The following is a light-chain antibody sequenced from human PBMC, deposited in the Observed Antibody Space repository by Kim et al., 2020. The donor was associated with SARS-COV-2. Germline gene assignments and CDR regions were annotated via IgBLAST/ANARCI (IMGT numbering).Light chain of an antibody. J-gene: IGLJ3*02. CDR3: QAWDSSNLV. Sequence: SYELTQPLSVSVSLGQTARITCGGNNIGSKNVHWYQQKPGQAPVLVIYRDSNRPSGIPERFSGSNSGNTATLTISRAQAGDEADYYCQAWDSSNLVFGGG. CDR2: RDS. CDR1: NIGSKN. V-gene: IGLV3-9*01.